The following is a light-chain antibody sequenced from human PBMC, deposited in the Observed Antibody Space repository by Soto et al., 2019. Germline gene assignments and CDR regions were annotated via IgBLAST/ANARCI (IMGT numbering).Light chain of an antibody. J-gene: IGKJ5*01. CDR1: QSVSSY. CDR2: DAS. Sequence: EIVLTQSPATLSLSPGERATLSCRASQSVSSYLAWYQQKPGQAPRLLIYDASNRATGIPARFSGSASGTDFTLTISSLEHEDFAVYYCQQRSNWPLITFGQGTRLEIK. V-gene: IGKV3-11*01. CDR3: QQRSNWPLIT.